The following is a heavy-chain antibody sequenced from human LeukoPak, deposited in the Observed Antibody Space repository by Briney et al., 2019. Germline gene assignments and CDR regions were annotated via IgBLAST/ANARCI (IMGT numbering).Heavy chain of an antibody. CDR1: GFTFSDYY. D-gene: IGHD3-16*01. J-gene: IGHJ4*02. Sequence: PGGSLRLSCAVSGFTFSDYYMSWIRQAPGKGLEWVSYISSGGSTISHADSVKGRFTISRDNAENSLYLQMNSLRAEDTAVYYCAKDSLADIDYWGQGTLVTVSS. CDR2: ISSGGSTI. V-gene: IGHV3-11*04. CDR3: AKDSLADIDY.